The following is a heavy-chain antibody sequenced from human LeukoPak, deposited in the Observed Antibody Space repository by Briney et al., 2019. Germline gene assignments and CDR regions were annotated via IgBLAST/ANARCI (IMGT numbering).Heavy chain of an antibody. CDR2: IKKDGSER. Sequence: GGSLTFSCAAYGFTFNSFWMNWDRPAPGNGREWVANIKKDGSERYYVDSVKGRCTTSRDNAKNSLYLQMNSLRAEDTAVYYCARGLSAYGYYLDYWGQGTLVTASS. CDR1: GFTFNSFW. J-gene: IGHJ4*02. V-gene: IGHV3-7*04. D-gene: IGHD2-15*01. CDR3: ARGLSAYGYYLDY.